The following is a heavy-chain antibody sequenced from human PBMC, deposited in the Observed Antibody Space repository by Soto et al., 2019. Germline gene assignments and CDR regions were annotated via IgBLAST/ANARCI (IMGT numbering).Heavy chain of an antibody. CDR1: GGTFSSYA. Sequence: QVQLVQSGAEVKKPGSSVKVSCKASGGTFSSYAISWVRQAPGQGLEWMGGIIPIFGTANYAQKFQGRVTLTADESTSTAYMELSSLRCDDTAVYYCAREGAVNNRYYYGMDVWGQGTTVTVSS. D-gene: IGHD6-19*01. V-gene: IGHV1-69*01. CDR2: IIPIFGTA. CDR3: AREGAVNNRYYYGMDV. J-gene: IGHJ6*02.